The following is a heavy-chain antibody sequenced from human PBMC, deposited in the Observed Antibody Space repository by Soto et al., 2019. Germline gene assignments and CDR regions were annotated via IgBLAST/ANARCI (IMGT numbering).Heavy chain of an antibody. Sequence: QVQLQQWGAGLVKPSETLFLSCAVYGQSFSGHYWARIRQPPGKGLEWNGEINKSGSTYYIPSLKSRVAISTDTSKNQFSLKLSSVSAADTAAYFCARGSCIVAIPSELEDGNCDYWYQGTLVNVSS. J-gene: IGHJ4*02. V-gene: IGHV4-34*01. CDR2: INKSGST. CDR1: GQSFSGHY. CDR3: ARGSCIVAIPSELEDGNCDY. D-gene: IGHD1-1*01.